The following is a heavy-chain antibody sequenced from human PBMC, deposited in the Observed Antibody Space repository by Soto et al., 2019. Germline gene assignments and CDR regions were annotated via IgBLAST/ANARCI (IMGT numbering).Heavy chain of an antibody. CDR3: ASARYCSSTSCQMEDY. CDR1: GGSISSGGYS. V-gene: IGHV4-30-2*01. Sequence: ASETLSLTCAVSGGSISSGGYSWSWIRQPPGKGLEWIGYIYHSGSTYYNPSLKSRVTISVDRSKNQFSLKLSSVTAADTAVYYCASARYCSSTSCQMEDYWGQGTLVTVSS. CDR2: IYHSGST. J-gene: IGHJ4*02. D-gene: IGHD2-2*01.